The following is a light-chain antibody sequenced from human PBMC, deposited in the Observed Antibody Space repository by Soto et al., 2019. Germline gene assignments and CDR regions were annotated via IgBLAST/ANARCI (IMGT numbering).Light chain of an antibody. J-gene: IGKJ5*01. CDR2: GAS. CDR3: QQYGSSEII. CDR1: QSVSSSY. Sequence: EIVLTQSPGTLSLSPGERVTLSCRASQSVSSSYLAWCQQKPGQAPRLLIYGASSRATGIPDRFSGSVSGTDFTLTITRLEPEDFAVFYCQQYGSSEIIFGQGTRLEIK. V-gene: IGKV3-20*01.